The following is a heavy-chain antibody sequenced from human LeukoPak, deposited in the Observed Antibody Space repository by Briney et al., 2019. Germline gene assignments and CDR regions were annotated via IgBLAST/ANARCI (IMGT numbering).Heavy chain of an antibody. J-gene: IGHJ4*02. CDR2: IRYDGSNR. Sequence: PGGSLRLSCGASGFTFSNYGMHWVRQAPGKGLEWVAFIRYDGSNRYYADSVKGRFTISRDNSKNTLYLQMNSLRVEDTAVYYCAKGGRITMLRGVQRDHYFDYWGQGTLVTVSS. D-gene: IGHD3-10*01. V-gene: IGHV3-30*02. CDR3: AKGGRITMLRGVQRDHYFDY. CDR1: GFTFSNYG.